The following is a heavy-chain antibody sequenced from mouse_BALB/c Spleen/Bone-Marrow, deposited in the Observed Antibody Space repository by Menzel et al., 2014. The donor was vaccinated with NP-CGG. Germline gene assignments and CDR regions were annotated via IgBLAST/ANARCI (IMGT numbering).Heavy chain of an antibody. D-gene: IGHD1-1*01. V-gene: IGHV5-6*01. CDR3: ARPTTVVATGGSFDY. CDR1: GFTFSSYG. J-gene: IGHJ2*01. Sequence: EVKLVESGGDLVKPGGSLKLSCAASGFTFSSYGMSWVRQTPDMRLEWVATISSGGSYTYYPDSVKGRFTISRDNAKNTLYLQMSSLKSEDTAMYYCARPTTVVATGGSFDYWGQGTTITVSS. CDR2: ISSGGSYT.